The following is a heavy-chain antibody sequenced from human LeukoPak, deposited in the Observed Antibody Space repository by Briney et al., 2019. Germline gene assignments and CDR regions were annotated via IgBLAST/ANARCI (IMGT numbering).Heavy chain of an antibody. Sequence: NPGGSLRLSCGASGFTFSRYRMNWVRQAPGKGLEWVSSISSSSSYIYYAASVKGRFTISRDKAKNSLYLQMNSLRVEDTAVYYCARAAGVWFGDRNGFDIWGQGTMVTVSS. CDR3: ARAAGVWFGDRNGFDI. D-gene: IGHD3-10*01. CDR1: GFTFSRYR. J-gene: IGHJ3*02. CDR2: ISSSSSYI. V-gene: IGHV3-21*01.